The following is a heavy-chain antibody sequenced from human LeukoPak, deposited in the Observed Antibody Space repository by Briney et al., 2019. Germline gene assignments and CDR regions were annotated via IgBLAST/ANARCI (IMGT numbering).Heavy chain of an antibody. CDR3: AREGYFDGAFDI. J-gene: IGHJ3*02. V-gene: IGHV4-61*01. CDR1: GGSVSSGSYY. CDR2: IYYSGSI. D-gene: IGHD3-9*01. Sequence: SETLSLTCTVSGGSVSSGSYYWSWIRQPPGKGLEWIGYIYYSGSINYNPSLKSRVTISVDTSKNQFSLKLSSVTAADTAVYYCAREGYFDGAFDIWGQGTMVTVSS.